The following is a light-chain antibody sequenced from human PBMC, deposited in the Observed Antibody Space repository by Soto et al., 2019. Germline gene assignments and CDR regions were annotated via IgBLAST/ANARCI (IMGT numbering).Light chain of an antibody. CDR1: QSLVYSDGVTY. J-gene: IGKJ2*01. V-gene: IGKV2-30*01. Sequence: DVVMTQSPLSLPVTLGQPASISCRSSQSLVYSDGVTYLNWFHQRPGQSPRRLFYKVSDRDSGVPDRFSGSGSGTDFTLKISRVEAEDVGIYYCRQGTHWPYTFGQGTNLEIK. CDR2: KVS. CDR3: RQGTHWPYT.